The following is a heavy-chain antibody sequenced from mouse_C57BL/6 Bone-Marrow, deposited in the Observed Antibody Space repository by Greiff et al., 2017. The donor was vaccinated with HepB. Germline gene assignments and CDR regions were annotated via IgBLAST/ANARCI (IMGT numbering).Heavy chain of an antibody. CDR2: IYPGDGDT. J-gene: IGHJ4*01. V-gene: IGHV1-82*01. D-gene: IGHD1-1*01. Sequence: QVQLKQSGPELVKPGASVKISCKASGYAFSSSWMNWVKQRPGKGLEWIGRIYPGDGDTNYNGKFKGKATLTADKSSSTAYMQLSSLTSEDSAVYFCARWGTTVVAPYAMDYWGQGTSVTASS. CDR1: GYAFSSSW. CDR3: ARWGTTVVAPYAMDY.